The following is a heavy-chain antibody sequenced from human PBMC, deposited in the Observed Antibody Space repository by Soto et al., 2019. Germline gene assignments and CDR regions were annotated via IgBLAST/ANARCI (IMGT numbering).Heavy chain of an antibody. CDR3: ARGGSRDYYYGMDV. J-gene: IGHJ6*02. CDR1: GGSISSYY. CDR2: IYYSGST. Sequence: SETLSLTCTVSGGSISSYYWSWIRQPPGKGLEWIGYIYYSGSTNYNPSLKSRVTISVDTSKSQFSLKLSSVTAADTAVYYCARGGSRDYYYGMDVWGQGTTVTVSS. V-gene: IGHV4-59*01. D-gene: IGHD6-13*01.